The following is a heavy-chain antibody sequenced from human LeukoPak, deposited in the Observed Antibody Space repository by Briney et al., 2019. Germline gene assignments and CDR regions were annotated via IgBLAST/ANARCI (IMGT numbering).Heavy chain of an antibody. CDR2: IYYSGST. CDR1: GGSISSYY. J-gene: IGHJ4*02. Sequence: SETPSLTCTVSGGSISSYYWSWIRQPPGKGLEWIGSIYYSGSTYYNPSLKSRVTISVDTSKNQFSLKLSSVTAADTAVYYCARYGGNSGFDYWGQGTLVTVSS. D-gene: IGHD4-23*01. V-gene: IGHV4-39*07. CDR3: ARYGGNSGFDY.